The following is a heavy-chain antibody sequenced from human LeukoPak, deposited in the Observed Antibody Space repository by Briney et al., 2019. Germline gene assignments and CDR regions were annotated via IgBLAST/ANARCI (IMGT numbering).Heavy chain of an antibody. CDR2: IYYSGST. Sequence: PSETLSLTCTVSGGSISSSSYYWGWIRQPPGKGLEWIGSIYYSGSTYYNPSLKSRVTISVDTSKNQFSLKLSSVTAADTAVYYCARPYPGYYYDSSGRDAFDIWGQGTMVTVSS. D-gene: IGHD3-22*01. CDR1: GGSISSSSYY. J-gene: IGHJ3*02. CDR3: ARPYPGYYYDSSGRDAFDI. V-gene: IGHV4-39*01.